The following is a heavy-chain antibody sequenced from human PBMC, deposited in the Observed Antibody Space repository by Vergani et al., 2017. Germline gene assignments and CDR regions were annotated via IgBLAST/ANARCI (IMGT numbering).Heavy chain of an antibody. J-gene: IGHJ5*02. Sequence: QVQLVQSGAEVKKPGSSVKVSCKASGGTFSSYAISWVRQAPGQGLEWMGWINPNSGGTNYAQKFQGRVTMTRDTSISTAYMELSRLRSDDTAVYYCARDAGYSSSSEGRKNNWFDPWGQGTLVTVSS. D-gene: IGHD6-6*01. CDR1: GGTFSSYA. CDR3: ARDAGYSSSSEGRKNNWFDP. CDR2: INPNSGGT. V-gene: IGHV1-2*02.